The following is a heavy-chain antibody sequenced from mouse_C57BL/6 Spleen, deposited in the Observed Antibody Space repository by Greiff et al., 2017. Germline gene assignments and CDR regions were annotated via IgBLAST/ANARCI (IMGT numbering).Heavy chain of an antibody. CDR2: IHPNSGST. J-gene: IGHJ4*01. D-gene: IGHD3-1*01. CDR1: GYTFTSYW. V-gene: IGHV1-64*01. CDR3: ASAGLPYYAMEY. Sequence: QVQLQQPGAELVKPGASVKLSCKASGYTFTSYWMHWVKQRPGQGLEWIGMIHPNSGSTNYNEKFKSKATLTVDKSSSTAYKQLSSLTSEDSAVYYCASAGLPYYAMEYWGQGTSVTVSS.